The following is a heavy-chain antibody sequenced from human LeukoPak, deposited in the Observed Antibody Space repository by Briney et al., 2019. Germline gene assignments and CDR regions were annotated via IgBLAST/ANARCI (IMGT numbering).Heavy chain of an antibody. J-gene: IGHJ6*02. CDR2: TSADGATT. D-gene: IGHD3-16*01. V-gene: IGHV3-74*01. Sequence: PGGSLRLSCVGSGFTFNTYWIHWVRQGPGKGLVWVSLTSADGATTTYADSVKGRFTVSRDNARNTLYLQMNSLRAEDAAVYYCARGLTGAYRIMDVWGQGTTVTVS. CDR1: GFTFNTYW. CDR3: ARGLTGAYRIMDV.